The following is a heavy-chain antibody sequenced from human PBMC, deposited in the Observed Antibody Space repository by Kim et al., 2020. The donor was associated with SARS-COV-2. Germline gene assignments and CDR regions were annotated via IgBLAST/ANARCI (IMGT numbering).Heavy chain of an antibody. J-gene: IGHJ4*02. Sequence: GRFTISRDNSKNTLYLKMNSLRAEDTAVYYCAKGEEYDYVWGSYRVGGHWGQGTLVTVSS. CDR3: AKGEEYDYVWGSYRVGGH. V-gene: IGHV3-30*02. D-gene: IGHD3-16*02.